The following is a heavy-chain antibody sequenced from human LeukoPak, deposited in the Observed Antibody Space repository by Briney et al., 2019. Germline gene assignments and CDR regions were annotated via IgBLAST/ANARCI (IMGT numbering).Heavy chain of an antibody. CDR2: IIPIFGTA. J-gene: IGHJ5*02. Sequence: SVKVSCKASGGTFSSYAISWVRQAPGQGLEWMGGIIPIFGTANYAQKFQGRVTIATDESTSTAYMELSSLRSEDTAVYYCAREMHYDFWSGYPNWFDPWGQGTLVTVSS. D-gene: IGHD3-3*01. V-gene: IGHV1-69*05. CDR1: GGTFSSYA. CDR3: AREMHYDFWSGYPNWFDP.